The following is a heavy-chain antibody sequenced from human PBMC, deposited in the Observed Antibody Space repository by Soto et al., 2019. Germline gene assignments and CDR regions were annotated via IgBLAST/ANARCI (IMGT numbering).Heavy chain of an antibody. CDR1: GVPINSVDYY. Sequence: QVQLQQSGPGLVKPSGTLSLTCSVSGVPINSVDYYWAWIRQPPGKGLEWIGSIYYTGTTYYSPSIKNRLSISVDTSHSDFSLRLTSVTATDTAVYYCTRQRCSGGSCYLDFDYWGRGTLVTVSS. CDR2: IYYTGTT. D-gene: IGHD2-15*01. J-gene: IGHJ4*02. V-gene: IGHV4-39*01. CDR3: TRQRCSGGSCYLDFDY.